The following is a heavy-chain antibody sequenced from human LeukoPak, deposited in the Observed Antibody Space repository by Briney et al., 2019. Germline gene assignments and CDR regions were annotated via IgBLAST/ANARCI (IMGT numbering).Heavy chain of an antibody. CDR1: GFTFSSYA. Sequence: PGGSLRLSCAASGFTFSSYAMHWVRQAPGKGLEWVALISYDGSNKYYADSVKGRFTISRDNSKNTLYLQMNSLRAEDTAVYYCARVLVRGVDPSPGWHYYYYYYMDVWGKGTTVTVSS. CDR3: ARVLVRGVDPSPGWHYYYYYYMDV. J-gene: IGHJ6*03. D-gene: IGHD3-10*01. V-gene: IGHV3-30*04. CDR2: ISYDGSNK.